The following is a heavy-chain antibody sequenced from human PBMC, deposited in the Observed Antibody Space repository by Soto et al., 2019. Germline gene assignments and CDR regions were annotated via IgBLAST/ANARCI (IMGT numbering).Heavy chain of an antibody. CDR3: AKDLADGYLTEARTIDD. J-gene: IGHJ4*02. Sequence: PGGSLRLSCVASGFTFSTDGMNWVRQVPGKGLEWVAGISASGGTTYYAESVKGRFTISSDKSENTPYLQMNSLRGDDTAIYYCAKDLADGYLTEARTIDDWGQGALVTVAS. D-gene: IGHD5-12*01. CDR2: ISASGGTT. CDR1: GFTFSTDG. V-gene: IGHV3-23*01.